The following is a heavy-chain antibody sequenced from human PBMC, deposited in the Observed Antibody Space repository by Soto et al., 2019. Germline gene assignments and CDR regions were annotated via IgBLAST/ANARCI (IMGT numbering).Heavy chain of an antibody. CDR2: IYYSGST. J-gene: IGHJ4*02. Sequence: PSETLSITGTVSGGSISSSSYDWGWIRQPPGKGLEWIGSIYYSGSTYYNPSLKSRVTISGDTSKNQLPLKLSSVTAADTAVYYCARRDSSVWPYDSYYFDYWGQGTLVTVSS. V-gene: IGHV4-39*01. D-gene: IGHD6-19*01. CDR3: ARRDSSVWPYDSYYFDY. CDR1: GGSISSSSYD.